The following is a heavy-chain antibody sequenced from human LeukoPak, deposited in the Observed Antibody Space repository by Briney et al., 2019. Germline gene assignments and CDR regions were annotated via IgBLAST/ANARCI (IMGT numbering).Heavy chain of an antibody. V-gene: IGHV3-7*05. CDR2: IKQDGSEK. CDR1: GFTLRSYW. D-gene: IGHD7-27*01. J-gene: IGHJ4*02. CDR3: ARDDWGSYGPLDY. Sequence: GGSPRLSCAASGFTLRSYWMTWVCQAPGKGLEWVANIKQDGSEKNCVDSVKGRFTISRDNAKNSLYLQMNSLRVEDTAVYYCARDDWGSYGPLDYWGQGTLVTLFS.